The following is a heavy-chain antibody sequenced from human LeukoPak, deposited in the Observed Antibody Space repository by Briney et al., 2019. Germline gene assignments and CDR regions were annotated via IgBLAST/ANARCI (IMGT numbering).Heavy chain of an antibody. J-gene: IGHJ5*02. CDR1: GFTFSDYY. CDR3: AHFPPRGLYDREDWFDP. D-gene: IGHD3-22*01. V-gene: IGHV3-11*06. CDR2: ISSSSYT. Sequence: PGGSLRLSCAASGFTFSDYYMSWIRQAPGKGLEWVSYISSSSYTNYADSVKGRFTISRDNAKNSLYLQMNSLRAEDTAVYHCAHFPPRGLYDREDWFDPWGQGTLVTVSS.